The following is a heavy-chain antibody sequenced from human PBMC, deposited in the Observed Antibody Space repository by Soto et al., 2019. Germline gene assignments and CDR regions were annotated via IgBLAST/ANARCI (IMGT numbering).Heavy chain of an antibody. Sequence: EVQLLESEGGLVQPGGSLRLSCAASGFTFSSYAMSWVRQAPGKGLEWVSAISGSGGSTYYADSVKGRFTISRDNSKNTLYLQMNSLRAEDTAVYYCAKDHDFWSGYYYYWGQGTLVTVSS. V-gene: IGHV3-23*01. CDR1: GFTFSSYA. D-gene: IGHD3-3*01. CDR3: AKDHDFWSGYYYY. J-gene: IGHJ4*02. CDR2: ISGSGGST.